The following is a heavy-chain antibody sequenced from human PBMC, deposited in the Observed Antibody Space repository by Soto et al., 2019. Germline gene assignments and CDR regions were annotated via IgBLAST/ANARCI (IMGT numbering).Heavy chain of an antibody. CDR2: IYYSGNT. CDR3: ARWVAGLYYGMDV. CDR1: GGSISSGAHY. J-gene: IGHJ6*02. V-gene: IGHV4-31*03. Sequence: QVQLQESGPRLVKPSQTLSLTCTVSGGSISSGAHYWSWIRQNSGKGLEWIGYIYYSGNTNYNPSLQSRVXXSXDXXKNQFSLKLSSVTAGDTAVYYCARWVAGLYYGMDVWGQGATVTVSS. D-gene: IGHD2-15*01.